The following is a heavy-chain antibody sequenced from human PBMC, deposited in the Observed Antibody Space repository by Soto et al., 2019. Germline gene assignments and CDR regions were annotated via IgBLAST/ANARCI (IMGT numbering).Heavy chain of an antibody. CDR3: AREVTYGGGSFSLGL. Sequence: ASVKVSCKTSGYFFTSYYIHWVRQAPGQGLEWMGWINPNNGGTNSAQKFQGRVTMTSDTSINTAYMEITSLRSDDTALYYCAREVTYGGGSFSLGLWGQGTRVTVSS. D-gene: IGHD3-10*01. V-gene: IGHV1-2*02. CDR1: GYFFTSYY. CDR2: INPNNGGT. J-gene: IGHJ4*02.